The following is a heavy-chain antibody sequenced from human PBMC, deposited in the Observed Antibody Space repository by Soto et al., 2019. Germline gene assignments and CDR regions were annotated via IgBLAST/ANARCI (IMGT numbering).Heavy chain of an antibody. V-gene: IGHV4-4*02. CDR2: IYHSGST. J-gene: IGHJ5*02. D-gene: IGHD6-19*01. Sequence: QVQLQESGPGLVKPSGTLSLTCAVSGGSISSSNWWSWVRQPPGKGLEWIGEIYHSGSTNYNPSLKTRVTISXXKXKXRFSLKLSSVTAADTAVYYCARDGTYPAVADSWFDPWGQGTLVTVSS. CDR1: GGSISSSNW. CDR3: ARDGTYPAVADSWFDP.